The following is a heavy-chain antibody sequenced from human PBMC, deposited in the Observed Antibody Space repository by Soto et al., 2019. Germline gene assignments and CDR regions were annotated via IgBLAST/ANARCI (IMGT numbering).Heavy chain of an antibody. Sequence: GGSLRLSCAASGFTFSSYAMHWVRQAPGKGLEWVAVISYDGSNKYYADSVKGRFTISRDNSKNTLYLQMNSLRAEDTAVYYCARDRASRYSSSWYDKNYYYYGIDVWGQGTTVTVYS. CDR3: ARDRASRYSSSWYDKNYYYYGIDV. D-gene: IGHD6-13*01. J-gene: IGHJ6*02. CDR2: ISYDGSNK. V-gene: IGHV3-30-3*01. CDR1: GFTFSSYA.